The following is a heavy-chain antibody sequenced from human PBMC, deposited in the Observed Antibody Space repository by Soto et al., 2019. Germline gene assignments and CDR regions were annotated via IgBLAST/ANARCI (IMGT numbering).Heavy chain of an antibody. J-gene: IGHJ4*02. D-gene: IGHD6-6*01. Sequence: EVQLVESGGGLVQPGRSLRLSCAASGFTFNNYAMHWVRQAPGKGLEWVSGITWSSGSIGYADSVQGRFTISRDNAKNYLYLQMNSLRAEDTAYYYCANYWRSSSSLPRVDYWGQGTLVTVSS. CDR2: ITWSSGSI. CDR3: ANYWRSSSSLPRVDY. CDR1: GFTFNNYA. V-gene: IGHV3-9*01.